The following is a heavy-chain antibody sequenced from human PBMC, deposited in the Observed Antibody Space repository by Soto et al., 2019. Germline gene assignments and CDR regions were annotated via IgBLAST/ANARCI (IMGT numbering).Heavy chain of an antibody. CDR3: ARAHSREYFAWLLLLPDY. D-gene: IGHD3-9*01. V-gene: IGHV3-30-3*01. CDR2: ISYDGSNK. J-gene: IGHJ4*02. Sequence: AVSGFTFCSDAMHGVRQAPGKGLEWVAVISYDGSNKYYADSVKGRFTISRDNSKNTLYLQMNSLRAEDTAVYYCARAHSREYFAWLLLLPDYWGQGTLVTVSS. CDR1: GFTFCSDA.